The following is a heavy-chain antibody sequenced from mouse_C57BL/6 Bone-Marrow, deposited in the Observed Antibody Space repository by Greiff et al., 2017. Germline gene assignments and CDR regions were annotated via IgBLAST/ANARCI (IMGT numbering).Heavy chain of an antibody. CDR3: TRPYDYDDPSYAMDY. V-gene: IGHV6-6*01. CDR2: IRNKANNHAT. Sequence: EVMLVESGGGLVQPGGSMKLSCAASGFTFSDAWMDWVRQSPEKGLEWVAEIRNKANNHATYYAESVKGRFTISRDDSKSSVYLQMNSLRAEDTGIYYCTRPYDYDDPSYAMDYWGQGTSVTVSS. D-gene: IGHD2-4*01. CDR1: GFTFSDAW. J-gene: IGHJ4*01.